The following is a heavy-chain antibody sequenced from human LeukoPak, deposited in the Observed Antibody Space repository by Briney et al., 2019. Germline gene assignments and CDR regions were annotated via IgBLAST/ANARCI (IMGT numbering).Heavy chain of an antibody. CDR2: ISGSGGST. Sequence: GGSLRLSCAASGFTFSSYAMSWVRQAPGKGLEWVSTISGSGGSTFYAEGVKGRFTISRDNSKNTMYLQMNSLRAEDTAVYHCAKDLPTVLMPWGQGSLVTVSS. CDR1: GFTFSSYA. V-gene: IGHV3-23*01. CDR3: AKDLPTVLMP. D-gene: IGHD4-11*01. J-gene: IGHJ5*02.